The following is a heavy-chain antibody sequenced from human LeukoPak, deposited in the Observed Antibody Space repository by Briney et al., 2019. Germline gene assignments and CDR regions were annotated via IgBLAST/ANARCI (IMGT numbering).Heavy chain of an antibody. Sequence: PEGSLRLSCAASGFTFSSYAMHWVRQAPGKGLEWVAVISYDGSNKYYADSVKGRFTISRDNSKNTLYLQMNSLRAEDTAVYYCARDRSSDYPIMYYFDYWGQGTLVTVSS. J-gene: IGHJ4*02. CDR1: GFTFSSYA. V-gene: IGHV3-30*04. D-gene: IGHD4-11*01. CDR2: ISYDGSNK. CDR3: ARDRSSDYPIMYYFDY.